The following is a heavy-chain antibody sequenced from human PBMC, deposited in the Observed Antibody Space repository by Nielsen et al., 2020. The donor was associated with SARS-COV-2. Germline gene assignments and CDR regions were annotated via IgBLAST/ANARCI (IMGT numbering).Heavy chain of an antibody. J-gene: IGHJ3*01. CDR3: ARLFDYGDYGDGFDF. CDR2: INHSGST. CDR1: GGSFSGYH. D-gene: IGHD4-17*01. V-gene: IGHV4-34*01. Sequence: SETLSLTCTVYGGSFSGYHWSWIRQSPGKGLEWIGEINHSGSTNYNPSLKSRVTISIDTSKNQFSLNMTSVTAADTAVYYCARLFDYGDYGDGFDFWGRGTLVTVSS.